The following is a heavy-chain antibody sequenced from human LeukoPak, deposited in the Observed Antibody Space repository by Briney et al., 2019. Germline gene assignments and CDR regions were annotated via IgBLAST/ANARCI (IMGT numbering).Heavy chain of an antibody. CDR3: ARTPGLLAYYFDY. D-gene: IGHD2-8*02. Sequence: PGGSLRLSCVASGFTFSSYWMSWVRQPPGKGLEWIGEIYHSGSTNYNPSLKSRVTISVDKSKNQFSLKLTSVTAADTAVYYCARTPGLLAYYFDYWGQGTLVTVSS. J-gene: IGHJ4*02. CDR2: IYHSGST. CDR1: GFTFSSYW. V-gene: IGHV4-4*02.